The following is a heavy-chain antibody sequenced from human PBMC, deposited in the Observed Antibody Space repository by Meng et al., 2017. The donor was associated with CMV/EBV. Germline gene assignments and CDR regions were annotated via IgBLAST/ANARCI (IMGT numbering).Heavy chain of an antibody. D-gene: IGHD2/OR15-2a*01. CDR3: ASGMGVLLPAVAFDI. CDR1: GFTFSSYE. Sequence: GGSLRLSCAASGFTFSSYEMNWVRQAPGKGLEWVSYISSSGSTIYYADSVKGRFTISRDNAKNSLYLQMNSLRAEDTAVYSCASGMGVLLPAVAFDIWGQGTMVTVSS. J-gene: IGHJ3*02. V-gene: IGHV3-48*03. CDR2: ISSSGSTI.